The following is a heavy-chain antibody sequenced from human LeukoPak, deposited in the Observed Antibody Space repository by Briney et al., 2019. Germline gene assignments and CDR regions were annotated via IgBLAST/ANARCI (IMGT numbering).Heavy chain of an antibody. Sequence: GGSLRLSCAASGFTFSSYTMNWVRQAPGKGLEWVSSITSSSNYISYADSLKGRFTISRDNAKDSLYLQMSSLRAEDTAVYYCAKNLGYCSGGSCYSSKGFDYWGQGTLVTVSS. CDR2: ITSSSNYI. CDR1: GFTFSSYT. CDR3: AKNLGYCSGGSCYSSKGFDY. V-gene: IGHV3-21*04. J-gene: IGHJ4*02. D-gene: IGHD2-15*01.